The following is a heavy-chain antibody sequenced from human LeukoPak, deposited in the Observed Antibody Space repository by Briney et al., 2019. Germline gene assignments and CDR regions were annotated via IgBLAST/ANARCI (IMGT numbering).Heavy chain of an antibody. V-gene: IGHV4-39*07. Sequence: PSETLSLTCSVSGGSITRKNDYWGWIRQPPWKGLEWIGNIYYLGSTYYKSSLKSRVTVSVDTSKNQFSLKLSSVTAADTAVYYCARGYVDTAMPRGSYYMDVWGKGTTVTVSS. CDR1: GGSITRKNDY. CDR3: ARGYVDTAMPRGSYYMDV. J-gene: IGHJ6*03. CDR2: IYYLGST. D-gene: IGHD5-18*01.